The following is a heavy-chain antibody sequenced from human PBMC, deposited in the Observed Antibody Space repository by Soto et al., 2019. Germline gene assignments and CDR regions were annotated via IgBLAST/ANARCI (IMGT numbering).Heavy chain of an antibody. CDR3: ARYSSGWLDY. V-gene: IGHV1-18*01. CDR2: ISAYNGNT. Sequence: QVQLVQSGAEVKKPGASVKVSCKASGYTFTSYGISWVRKAPGQGLEWMGWISAYNGNTNSAQKLQVRVTMTTDTSTNTAYMELRSLRSDDTSVSDCARYSSGWLDYWGQGTLVTVSS. D-gene: IGHD6-19*01. CDR1: GYTFTSYG. J-gene: IGHJ4*02.